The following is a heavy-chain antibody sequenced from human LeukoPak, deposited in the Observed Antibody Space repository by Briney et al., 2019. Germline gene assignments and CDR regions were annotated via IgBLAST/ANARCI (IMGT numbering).Heavy chain of an antibody. D-gene: IGHD3-10*01. V-gene: IGHV4-59*01. CDR2: IYYSGST. Sequence: SETLSLTCSVSGDSISNYYWSWIRQPPGKGLEWIGYIYYSGSTNYSPSLKSRVSISVDTSKNQFSLKLSSVTAADTAVYYCARDEAAMVPFFDYWGQGTLVTVSS. J-gene: IGHJ4*02. CDR1: GDSISNYY. CDR3: ARDEAAMVPFFDY.